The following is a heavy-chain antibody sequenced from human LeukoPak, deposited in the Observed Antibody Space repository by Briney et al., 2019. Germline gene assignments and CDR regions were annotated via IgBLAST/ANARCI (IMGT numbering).Heavy chain of an antibody. CDR1: GGSISSYY. J-gene: IGHJ6*03. Sequence: SETPSLTCTVSGGSISSYYWSWIRQPPGKGLEWIGNIYYSGSTNHNPSLKSRVTISVDTSKNQFSLKLSSVTAADTAVYYCTRGSIAYYYMDVWGKGTTVTISS. D-gene: IGHD3-22*01. CDR2: IYYSGST. V-gene: IGHV4-59*01. CDR3: TRGSIAYYYMDV.